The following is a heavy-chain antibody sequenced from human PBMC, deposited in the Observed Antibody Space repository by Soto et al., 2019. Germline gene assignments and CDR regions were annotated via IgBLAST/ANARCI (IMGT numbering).Heavy chain of an antibody. CDR3: AREYYDSSGYTLGIHQYSGMDV. D-gene: IGHD3-22*01. V-gene: IGHV1-69*01. J-gene: IGHJ6*02. CDR2: IIPIFGTA. Sequence: QVQLVQSGAEVKKPGSSVKVSCKASGGTFSSYAISWVRQAPGQGLEWMGGIIPIFGTANYAQKFQGRVTITADESTSTAYMEQSSIRSEDTAVYYCAREYYDSSGYTLGIHQYSGMDVWGQGTTVTVSS. CDR1: GGTFSSYA.